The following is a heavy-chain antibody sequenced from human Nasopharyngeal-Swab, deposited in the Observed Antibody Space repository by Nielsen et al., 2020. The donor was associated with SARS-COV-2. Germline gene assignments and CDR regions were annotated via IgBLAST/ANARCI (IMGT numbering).Heavy chain of an antibody. V-gene: IGHV3-7*03. CDR1: GFTFSSYW. J-gene: IGHJ4*02. CDR3: AKDFWTWTPTPPAY. D-gene: IGHD3/OR15-3a*01. CDR2: TKEDGTVT. Sequence: GESLKISCAATGFTFSSYWMSWVRQAPGRGLEWLAHTKEDGTVTHYVDSVRGRFTVSRDNAKNSLFLQMNSLRAEDTAVYYCAKDFWTWTPTPPAYWGQGTLVTVSS.